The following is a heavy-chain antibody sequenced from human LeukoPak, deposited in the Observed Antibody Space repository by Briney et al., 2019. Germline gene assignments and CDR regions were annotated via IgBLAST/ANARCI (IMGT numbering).Heavy chain of an antibody. J-gene: IGHJ4*02. Sequence: GGSLRLSCAASGFTFSSYSMNWVRQAPGKGLEWVSSISSSSSYIYYADSVKGRFTISRDNAKNSLYLQMNSLRAEDTAVYYCARDQYSSSSGFDYWGQGTLVTVSS. CDR1: GFTFSSYS. V-gene: IGHV3-21*01. D-gene: IGHD6-6*01. CDR2: ISSSSSYI. CDR3: ARDQYSSSSGFDY.